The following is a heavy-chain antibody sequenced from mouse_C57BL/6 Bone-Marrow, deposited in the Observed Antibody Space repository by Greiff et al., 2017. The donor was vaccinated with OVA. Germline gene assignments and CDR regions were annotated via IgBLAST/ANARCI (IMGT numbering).Heavy chain of an antibody. J-gene: IGHJ1*03. V-gene: IGHV1-54*01. D-gene: IGHD2-4*01. CDR3: ARRGYDYDGGYFDV. CDR1: GYDFTNYL. CDR2: INPGSGGT. Sequence: VQLQQSGAELVRPGTSVKVSCKASGYDFTNYLIEWVKQRPGQGLEWIGVINPGSGGTNYNEKFKGKATLTADKSSSTAYMQPSSLTSEDSAVYFCARRGYDYDGGYFDVWGTGTTVTVSS.